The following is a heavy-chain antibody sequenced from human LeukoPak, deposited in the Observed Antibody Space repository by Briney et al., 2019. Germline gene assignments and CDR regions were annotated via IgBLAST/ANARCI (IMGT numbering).Heavy chain of an antibody. CDR2: IYYSGST. D-gene: IGHD2-15*01. Sequence: SETLSLTCTVSGGSISSSSYYWGWIRQPPGKGLEWIGSIYYSGSTYYNPSLKSRVIISLDTSKNQFFLELNSVTAADTAVYFCARVVVIPATPLLPWFDPWGQGTLVTVSS. V-gene: IGHV4-39*07. J-gene: IGHJ5*02. CDR3: ARVVVIPATPLLPWFDP. CDR1: GGSISSSSYY.